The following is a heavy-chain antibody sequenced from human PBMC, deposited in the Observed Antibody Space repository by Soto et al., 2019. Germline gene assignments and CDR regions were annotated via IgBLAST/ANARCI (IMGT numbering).Heavy chain of an antibody. V-gene: IGHV3-30-3*01. CDR3: ARDAPEGYFDQ. CDR1: GFTFSSYV. Sequence: QVQLVESGGGVVQPGRSLRLSCAASGFTFSSYVMHWVRQAPGKGLEWVAVISYDGSNKYYADSVKGRFTISRDNSKNTLDLQMNSLRAEDTAMYYCARDAPEGYFDQWGQGTLVTVSS. J-gene: IGHJ4*02. CDR2: ISYDGSNK.